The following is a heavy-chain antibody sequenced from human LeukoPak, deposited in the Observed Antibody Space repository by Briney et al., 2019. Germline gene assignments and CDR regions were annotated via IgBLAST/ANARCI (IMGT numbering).Heavy chain of an antibody. CDR2: INTGSTTI. Sequence: QPGGSLRLSCAASGFTFSPYTMHWFRQPPGKGLEWTAYINTGSTTIYYADSVKGRFTISRDNAKNSLYLQMNSLRAEDTALYYCARDSSVCAFDVWGQGTMVTVSS. V-gene: IGHV3-48*01. CDR3: ARDSSVCAFDV. CDR1: GFTFSPYT. J-gene: IGHJ3*01. D-gene: IGHD6-6*01.